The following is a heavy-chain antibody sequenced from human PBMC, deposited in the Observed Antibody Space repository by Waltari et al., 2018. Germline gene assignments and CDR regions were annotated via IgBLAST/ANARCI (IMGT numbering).Heavy chain of an antibody. CDR3: ARVPMYGGIPFDY. Sequence: VQSGGGVVQPGKSLRLSCVGSGCNFNEYGMHWVRQAPGKGLEWGACIWSDGSKVHYAASVQGRFTISRDNAWNSLYLQMNSLRAEDTAVYYCARVPMYGGIPFDYWGQGTLVTVSS. CDR1: GCNFNEYG. V-gene: IGHV3-33*01. D-gene: IGHD3-10*02. CDR2: IWSDGSKV. J-gene: IGHJ4*02.